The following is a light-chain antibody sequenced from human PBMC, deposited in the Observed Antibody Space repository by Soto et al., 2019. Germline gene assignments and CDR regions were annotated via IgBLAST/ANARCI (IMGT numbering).Light chain of an antibody. J-gene: IGKJ4*01. CDR1: QSVSSY. V-gene: IGKV3-11*01. Sequence: EIVLTQSPATLSLSPGERATLSCRASQSVSSYLAWYQQRPGQAPRLLIYDASNRATGIPARFSGSGSGTDFTLTISSLEPEEFAVYYCQQRSNWLGTFGGGTKVDIK. CDR3: QQRSNWLGT. CDR2: DAS.